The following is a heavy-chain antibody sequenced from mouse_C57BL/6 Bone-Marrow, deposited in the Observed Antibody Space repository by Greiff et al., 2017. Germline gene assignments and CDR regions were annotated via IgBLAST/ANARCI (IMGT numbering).Heavy chain of an antibody. CDR3: ARRDGYYGYFDV. CDR2: ISNLAYSI. J-gene: IGHJ1*03. Sequence: VQLKQSGGGLVQPGGSLKLSCAASGFTFSDYGMAWVRQAPRKGPEWVAFISNLAYSIYYADTVTGRFTFSRENAKNTLYMEMSSLRSEDTAMYYCARRDGYYGYFDVWGTGTTVTVSS. D-gene: IGHD2-3*01. CDR1: GFTFSDYG. V-gene: IGHV5-15*01.